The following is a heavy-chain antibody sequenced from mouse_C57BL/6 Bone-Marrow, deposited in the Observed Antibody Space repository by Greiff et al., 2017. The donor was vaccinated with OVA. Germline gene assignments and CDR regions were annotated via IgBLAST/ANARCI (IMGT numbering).Heavy chain of an antibody. CDR1: GYSITSGYY. CDR2: ISYDGSN. V-gene: IGHV3-6*01. CDR3: ARELLLLIMDY. D-gene: IGHD1-1*01. J-gene: IGHJ4*01. Sequence: DVKLVESGPGLVQPSQSLSLTCSVTGYSITSGYYWNWIRQFPGNKLEWMGYISYDGSNNYNPSLKNRISITRDTSKNQFFLKLNSVTTEDTATYYCARELLLLIMDYWGQGTSVTVSS.